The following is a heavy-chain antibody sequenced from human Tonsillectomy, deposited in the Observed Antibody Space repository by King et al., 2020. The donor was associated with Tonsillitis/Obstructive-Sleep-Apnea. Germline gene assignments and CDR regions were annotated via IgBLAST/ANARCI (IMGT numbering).Heavy chain of an antibody. CDR1: GFTFDDYA. V-gene: IGHV3-9*01. J-gene: IGHJ3*02. Sequence: VQLVESGGGLVQPGRSLRLSCAASGFTFDDYAMHWVRQAPGKGLEWVSGISWNSGSIGYADSVKGRFTISRDNAKNSLYLQMNSLRAEDTAFYYCAKDTLSDIVALGAFDIWGQGTMVTVSS. D-gene: IGHD2-15*01. CDR3: AKDTLSDIVALGAFDI. CDR2: ISWNSGSI.